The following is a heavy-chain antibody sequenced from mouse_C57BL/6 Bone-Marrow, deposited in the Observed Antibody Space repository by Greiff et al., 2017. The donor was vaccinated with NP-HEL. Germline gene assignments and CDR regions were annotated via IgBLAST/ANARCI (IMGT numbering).Heavy chain of an antibody. D-gene: IGHD1-1*01. V-gene: IGHV1-59*01. CDR2: IDPSDSYT. CDR1: GYTFTSYW. J-gene: IGHJ2*01. CDR3: ARGATVEGPDY. Sequence: VQLQQPGAELVRPGTSVKLSCKASGYTFTSYWMHWVKQPPGQGLEWIGVIDPSDSYTNYNQKFKGKATLTVDTSSSTAYIQLSSLTSEDSSGSYCARGATVEGPDYWGQGTTLTVSS.